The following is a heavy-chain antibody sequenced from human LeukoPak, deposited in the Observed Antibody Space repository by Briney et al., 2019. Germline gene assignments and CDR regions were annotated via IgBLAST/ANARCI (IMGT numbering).Heavy chain of an antibody. D-gene: IGHD3-22*01. CDR3: ARGPYYYGSSGYTASWFDP. J-gene: IGHJ5*02. CDR2: IWYDGSNK. V-gene: IGHV3-33*01. CDR1: GFTFSSYG. Sequence: PGGSVRLSCAASGFTFSSYGMHWVRQAPGKGLEWVAVIWYDGSNKYYADSVKGRFTISRHNSTDTLSNKLNSLRAKDTAVYYCARGPYYYGSSGYTASWFDPWGQGTLVTVSS.